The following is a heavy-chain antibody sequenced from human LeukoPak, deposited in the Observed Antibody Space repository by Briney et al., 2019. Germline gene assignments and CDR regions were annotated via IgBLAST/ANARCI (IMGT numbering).Heavy chain of an antibody. CDR2: IYSGGST. CDR1: GFTVSSNY. J-gene: IGHJ4*02. Sequence: PGRSLRLSCAASGFTVSSNYMSWVRQAPGKGLEWVSVIYSGGSTYYADSVKGRFTISRDNAKNTLYLQRNSLRAEDTAVYYWASGYYDHWGQGTLVTVSS. V-gene: IGHV3-53*01. CDR3: ASGYYDH.